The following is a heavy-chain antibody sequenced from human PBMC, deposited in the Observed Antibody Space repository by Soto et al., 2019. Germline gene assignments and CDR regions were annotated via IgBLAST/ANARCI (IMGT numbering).Heavy chain of an antibody. CDR1: GDSISSYY. D-gene: IGHD3-22*01. V-gene: IGHV4-59*01. Sequence: QVQLQESGPGLVKPSETLSLTCTVSGDSISSYYWSWIRQAPGKGLEWIGYIYYSGSTNYNPSLKSRVXXSXDXXKNQFSLKLTSVTAADTAVYYCARARDISGYRSDYWGQGTLVTVSS. CDR2: IYYSGST. CDR3: ARARDISGYRSDY. J-gene: IGHJ4*02.